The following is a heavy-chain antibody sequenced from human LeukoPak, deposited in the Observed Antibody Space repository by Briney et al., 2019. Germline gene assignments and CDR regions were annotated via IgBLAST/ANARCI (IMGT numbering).Heavy chain of an antibody. Sequence: GGSLRLXCAASGFTSSSYAMSWVRQAPGKGLEWVSAISGSGGSTYYADSVKGRFTISRDNSKNTLYLQMNSLRAEDTAVYYCANGDMIVVVITTWGQGTLVTVSS. CDR3: ANGDMIVVVITT. CDR1: GFTSSSYA. CDR2: ISGSGGST. D-gene: IGHD3-22*01. J-gene: IGHJ5*02. V-gene: IGHV3-23*01.